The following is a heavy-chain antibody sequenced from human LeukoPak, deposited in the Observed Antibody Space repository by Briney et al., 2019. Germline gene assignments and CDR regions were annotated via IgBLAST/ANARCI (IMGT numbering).Heavy chain of an antibody. CDR2: IIPIFGTA. CDR3: ARERRYYMDV. Sequence: ASVKVSCKASGGTFSSYAISWVRQAPGQGLEWMGGIIPIFGTANYAQKFQGRVTITTDESTSTAYMELSSLRSEDTAVYYCARERRYYMDVWGKGTTVTVSS. V-gene: IGHV1-69*05. CDR1: GGTFSSYA. J-gene: IGHJ6*03.